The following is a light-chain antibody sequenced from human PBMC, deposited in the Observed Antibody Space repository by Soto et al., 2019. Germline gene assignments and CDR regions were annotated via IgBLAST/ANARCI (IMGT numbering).Light chain of an antibody. CDR2: EAS. CDR3: CSLTNGATWV. J-gene: IGLJ3*02. Sequence: QSALTQPASVSGSPGQSITISCTGTNSYVGSHNFVSWYQQYPGKAPKLLIYEASKRPSGLSNRFSGSKSGNTASLTISGLQAEDEADYYCCSLTNGATWVFGGGTKLTVL. V-gene: IGLV2-23*01. CDR1: NSYVGSHNF.